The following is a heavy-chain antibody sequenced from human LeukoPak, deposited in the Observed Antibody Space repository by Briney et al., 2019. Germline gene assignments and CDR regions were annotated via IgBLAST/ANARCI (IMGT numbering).Heavy chain of an antibody. Sequence: GASVKVSCKASGGTFSSYAISWVRQAPGQGLEWMGRIIPILGVANYAQKFQGRVTITADRSTSTAYMELSSLKSEDTAVYYCARDQNEVLDYWGQGTLVTVSS. CDR1: GGTFSSYA. J-gene: IGHJ4*02. CDR3: ARDQNEVLDY. V-gene: IGHV1-69*04. D-gene: IGHD2/OR15-2a*01. CDR2: IIPILGVA.